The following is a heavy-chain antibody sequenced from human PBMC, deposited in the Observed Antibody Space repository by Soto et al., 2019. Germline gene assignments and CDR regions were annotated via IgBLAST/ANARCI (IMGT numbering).Heavy chain of an antibody. D-gene: IGHD3-10*01. J-gene: IGHJ4*02. CDR2: INPAGSAK. CDR3: AYGSGNYRFQY. CDR1: GFTFSSYW. V-gene: IGHV3-7*05. Sequence: EVQLVESGGGLVQPGGSLRLSCAASGFTFSSYWLSWVRQAPGKGLEWVANINPAGSAKYYVDSVKGRFTISRDNAKNSLSLQMNSLRAEDTAVYYSAYGSGNYRFQYWGQGTLVTVSS.